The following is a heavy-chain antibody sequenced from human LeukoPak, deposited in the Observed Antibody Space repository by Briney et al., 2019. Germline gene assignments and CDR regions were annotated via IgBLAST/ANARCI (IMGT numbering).Heavy chain of an antibody. J-gene: IGHJ4*02. V-gene: IGHV3-21*01. CDR2: ISSSSSYI. CDR1: GFTFSSYS. Sequence: GGSLRLSCVASGFTFSSYSMNWVRQAPGKGLEWVSSISSSSSYIYYADSVKGRFTISRDNAKNSLYLQMNSLRAEDTAVYYCARDPTKPHYYDILTGYSTAYYFDYWGQGTLVTVSS. D-gene: IGHD3-9*01. CDR3: ARDPTKPHYYDILTGYSTAYYFDY.